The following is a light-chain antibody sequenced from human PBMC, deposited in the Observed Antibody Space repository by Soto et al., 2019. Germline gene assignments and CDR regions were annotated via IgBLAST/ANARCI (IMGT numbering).Light chain of an antibody. CDR2: RAS. Sequence: DIQMTQSPSTLSASVGDRVTITCRASQSISSWLAWYQQKPGKAPKLLIYRASNLESGVPSRFTGSGSGTESTLTISSLQPDDCAPYYCQQYKSSILTFGPGTKVDIK. CDR1: QSISSW. CDR3: QQYKSSILT. J-gene: IGKJ3*01. V-gene: IGKV1-5*03.